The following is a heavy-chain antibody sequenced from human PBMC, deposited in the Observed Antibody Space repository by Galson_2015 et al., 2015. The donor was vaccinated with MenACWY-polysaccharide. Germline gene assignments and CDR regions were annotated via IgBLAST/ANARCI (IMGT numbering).Heavy chain of an antibody. Sequence: SLRLSCAASGFTFSTYWMHWVRQGPGKGLVWVSRINRDGSSTGYADSVKGRFTISRDNAKSTVYLQMDSLRAEDTAVYFCARGYTGYDWGQGTLVTVSS. CDR1: GFTFSTYW. D-gene: IGHD5-12*01. CDR3: ARGYTGYD. CDR2: INRDGSST. J-gene: IGHJ4*02. V-gene: IGHV3-74*01.